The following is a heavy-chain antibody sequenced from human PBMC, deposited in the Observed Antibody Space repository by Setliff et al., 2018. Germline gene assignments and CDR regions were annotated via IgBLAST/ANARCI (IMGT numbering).Heavy chain of an antibody. CDR2: VYYSGTA. Sequence: KPSETLSLTCAVSGYSISSGYHWGWIRQPPGKGLEFIGYVYYSGTANYSPSLRSRLTISVDTSKNQFSLKLRSVTAADTAVYYCARGGTFRYFDFWGQGAPVTVSS. CDR1: GYSISSGYH. CDR3: ARGGTFRYFDF. J-gene: IGHJ4*02. D-gene: IGHD5-12*01. V-gene: IGHV4-61*01.